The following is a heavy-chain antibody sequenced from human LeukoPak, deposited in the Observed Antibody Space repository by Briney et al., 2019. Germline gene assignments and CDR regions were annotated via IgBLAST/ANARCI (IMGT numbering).Heavy chain of an antibody. Sequence: ASVKVSCKASGYTFTSYDINWVRQAPGQGLEWMGGIIPIFGTANYAQKFQGRVTITADESTSTAYMELSSLRSEDTAVYYCARGGSDFWSGYSLGPYYYGMDVWGQGTTVTVSS. J-gene: IGHJ6*02. D-gene: IGHD3-3*01. V-gene: IGHV1-69*13. CDR3: ARGGSDFWSGYSLGPYYYGMDV. CDR2: IIPIFGTA. CDR1: GYTFTSYD.